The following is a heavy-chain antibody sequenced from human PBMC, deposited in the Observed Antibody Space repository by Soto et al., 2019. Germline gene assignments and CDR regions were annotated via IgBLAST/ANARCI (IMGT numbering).Heavy chain of an antibody. J-gene: IGHJ5*02. CDR2: TSGSGATT. CDR3: AKVIYTSGSNVFDP. V-gene: IGHV3-23*01. D-gene: IGHD5-12*01. Sequence: EVQLLESGGGLVQPGGSLRLSCAASGFTLTNYDMSWVRQAPGKGLEWVSGTSGSGATTYYADSVRGRFTISRDNSKNTLYLQMNSLSAEDTAVYYCAKVIYTSGSNVFDPWGQGTLVTVSS. CDR1: GFTLTNYD.